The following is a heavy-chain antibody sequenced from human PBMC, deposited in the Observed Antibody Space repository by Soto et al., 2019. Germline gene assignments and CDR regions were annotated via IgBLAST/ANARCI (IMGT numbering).Heavy chain of an antibody. Sequence: QVQLQQWGAGLLKPSETLSLTCAVYGRSFSNPYYYWSWIRQPPGKGLEWIGEVDHSGSTNYTPSLKSRVTISLDTSKNHFSLWLTSVTAADTAVYYCASLDSSGWYFDDWGPGTLVTVSS. CDR3: ASLDSSGWYFDD. CDR2: VDHSGST. CDR1: GRSFSNPYYY. J-gene: IGHJ4*02. V-gene: IGHV4-34*01. D-gene: IGHD6-19*01.